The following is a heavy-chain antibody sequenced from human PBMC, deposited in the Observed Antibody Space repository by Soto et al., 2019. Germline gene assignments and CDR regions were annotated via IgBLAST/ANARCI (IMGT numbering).Heavy chain of an antibody. CDR2: INPSGGST. CDR3: AGIAAAAPSYYYYYYGMDV. Sequence: ASVKVSCKASGYTFTSYYMHWARQAPGQGLEWMGIINPSGGSTSYAQKFQGRVTMTRDTSTSTVYMELSSLRSEDTAVYYCAGIAAAAPSYYYYYYGMDVWGQGTTVTVSS. D-gene: IGHD6-13*01. J-gene: IGHJ6*02. CDR1: GYTFTSYY. V-gene: IGHV1-46*01.